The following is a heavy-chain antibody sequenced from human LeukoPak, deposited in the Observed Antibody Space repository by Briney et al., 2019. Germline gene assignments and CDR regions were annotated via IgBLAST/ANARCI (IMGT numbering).Heavy chain of an antibody. CDR3: ARLGKYGSGSVDV. V-gene: IGHV4-59*01. CDR1: GGSISSYY. Sequence: SETLSLTCTVSGGSISSYYWSWIRQPPGKGLEWIGYIYYSGSTNYNPSLKSRVTISVDTSKNQFSLKLSSVTAADTAVYYCARLGKYGSGSVDVWAKGPRSPSS. J-gene: IGHJ6*02. CDR2: IYYSGST. D-gene: IGHD3-10*01.